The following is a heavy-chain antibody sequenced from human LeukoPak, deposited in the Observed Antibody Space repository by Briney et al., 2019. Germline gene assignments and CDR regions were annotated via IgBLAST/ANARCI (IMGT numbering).Heavy chain of an antibody. D-gene: IGHD3-10*02. V-gene: IGHV3-48*03. CDR2: ISSSGSAI. CDR1: GFTFSSYE. Sequence: GGSVRLSCAASGFTFSSYEMNWVRQAPGKGLEWVSYISSSGSAIYYADSVKGRFTISRDNAKNSLYLQMNSLRAEDTAVYYCAELGITMIGGVWGKGTTVTISS. CDR3: AELGITMIGGV. J-gene: IGHJ6*04.